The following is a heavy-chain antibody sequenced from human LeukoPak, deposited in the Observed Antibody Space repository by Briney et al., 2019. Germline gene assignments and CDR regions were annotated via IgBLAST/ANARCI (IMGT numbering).Heavy chain of an antibody. J-gene: IGHJ4*02. CDR2: INPNSGGT. Sequence: VASVKVSCKASGYTFTGYYMHWVRQAPGQGLEWMGWINPNSGGTNYAQKFQGRVTMTRDTSISTAYMELSRLRSDDTAVYYCARDLPDYFALMTFDYWGQGTLVTVSS. CDR3: ARDLPDYFALMTFDY. V-gene: IGHV1-2*02. D-gene: IGHD2/OR15-2a*01. CDR1: GYTFTGYY.